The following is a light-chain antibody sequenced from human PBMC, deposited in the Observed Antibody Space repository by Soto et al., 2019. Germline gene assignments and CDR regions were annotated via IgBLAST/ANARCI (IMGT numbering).Light chain of an antibody. CDR3: SSYTSSNTVV. V-gene: IGLV2-14*03. J-gene: IGLJ2*01. CDR2: NVS. CDR1: SSDVGGYDY. Sequence: QSVLTQPASVSGSPGQSITISCTGTSSDVGGYDYVSWYQQYPGKAPKLMIHNVSHRPSGVSNRFSGSKSANTASLTISGLQAEDDADYYCSSYTSSNTVVFGGGTKLTVL.